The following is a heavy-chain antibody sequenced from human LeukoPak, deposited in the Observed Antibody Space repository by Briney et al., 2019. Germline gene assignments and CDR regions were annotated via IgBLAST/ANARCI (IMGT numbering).Heavy chain of an antibody. Sequence: GGSLRLSCAASGFTFSNYWIHWVRQAPGRGLVWVSRIDNAGSITTYADSAKGRFTISRDNAENTLYLQMNSLRVEDTAVYYCVRSAFHAGSGNYYDYWGQGTLVTVSS. CDR2: IDNAGSIT. J-gene: IGHJ4*02. D-gene: IGHD3-22*01. CDR1: GFTFSNYW. V-gene: IGHV3-74*03. CDR3: VRSAFHAGSGNYYDY.